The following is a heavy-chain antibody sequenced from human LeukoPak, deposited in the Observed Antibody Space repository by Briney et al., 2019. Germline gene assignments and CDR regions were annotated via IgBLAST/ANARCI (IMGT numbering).Heavy chain of an antibody. CDR3: ASGYSGYEGAFLNY. Sequence: SETLSLTXTVSGDSISNYYWSWIRQSPGKGMEWLGSIYHSGSTYYYPSLKSRVTISVDTSKNQFSLKLSSVTAADTAVYYCASGYSGYEGAFLNYWGQGTLVTVSS. D-gene: IGHD5-12*01. J-gene: IGHJ4*02. CDR1: GDSISNYY. CDR2: IYHSGST. V-gene: IGHV4-38-2*02.